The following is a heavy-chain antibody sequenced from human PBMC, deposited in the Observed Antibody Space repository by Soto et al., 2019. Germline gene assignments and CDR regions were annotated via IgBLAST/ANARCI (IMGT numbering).Heavy chain of an antibody. CDR3: AKDAITMVRGVISPFDY. Sequence: EVQLLESGGGLVQPGGSLRLSCAASGFTFSSYAMSWVRQAPGKGLEWVSAISGSGGSTYYADSVKGRFTISRDNSKNTRYLQMNSLRAEDTAVYYCAKDAITMVRGVISPFDYWGQGTLVTVSS. V-gene: IGHV3-23*01. CDR2: ISGSGGST. J-gene: IGHJ4*02. D-gene: IGHD3-10*01. CDR1: GFTFSSYA.